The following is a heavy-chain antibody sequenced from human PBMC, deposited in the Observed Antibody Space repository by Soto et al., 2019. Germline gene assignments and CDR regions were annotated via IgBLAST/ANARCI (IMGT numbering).Heavy chain of an antibody. CDR3: AKVDWNDVSFDY. V-gene: IGHV3-9*01. CDR2: ISWNSGSI. D-gene: IGHD1-1*01. CDR1: GFTFDDYA. Sequence: EVQLVESGGGLVQPGRSLRLSCAASGFTFDDYAMHWVRRAPGKGLEWVSGISWNSGSIGYADSVKGRFTISRDNAKNSLYLQMNSLRAEDTALYYCAKVDWNDVSFDYWGQGTLVTASS. J-gene: IGHJ4*02.